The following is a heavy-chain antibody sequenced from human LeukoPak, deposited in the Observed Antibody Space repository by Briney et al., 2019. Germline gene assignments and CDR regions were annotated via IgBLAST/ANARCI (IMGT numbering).Heavy chain of an antibody. J-gene: IGHJ4*02. V-gene: IGHV3-9*01. CDR3: AKDIEATVVTNPYYFDY. CDR2: ISWNSGSI. Sequence: GRSLRLSCAASGSTFDDYAMHWVRQAPGKGLEWVSGISWNSGSIGYADSVKGRFAISRDNAKNSLYLQMNSLRAEDTALYYCAKDIEATVVTNPYYFDYWGQGTLVTVSS. CDR1: GSTFDDYA. D-gene: IGHD4-17*01.